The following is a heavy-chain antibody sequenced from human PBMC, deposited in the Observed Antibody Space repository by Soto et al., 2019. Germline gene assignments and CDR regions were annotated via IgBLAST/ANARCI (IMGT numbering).Heavy chain of an antibody. V-gene: IGHV1-18*04. CDR3: ARERAVGLYLDD. Sequence: QVQLLQSGPEVKKPGTSVKVSCKASGDTFTNLGISWVRQAPGQGLEWMGGISAFNGNTSYAQKFQGRVTMTTETSTRTLYMELRSLRSDDTAVYYCARERAVGLYLDDWGQGTLVTVSS. J-gene: IGHJ4*02. CDR1: GDTFTNLG. D-gene: IGHD6-19*01. CDR2: ISAFNGNT.